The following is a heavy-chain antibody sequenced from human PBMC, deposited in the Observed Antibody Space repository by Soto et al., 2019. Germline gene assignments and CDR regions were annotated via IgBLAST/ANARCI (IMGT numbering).Heavy chain of an antibody. CDR1: GFTFDDYV. Sequence: GGSLRLSCAASGFTFDDYVMHWVRQAPGKGLEWVSGISWNSGSIGYADSVKGRFTISRDNAKNSLYLQMNSLRAEDTAVYYCAAAAGTVIDFYFDYWGQGTLVTVSS. CDR3: AAAAGTVIDFYFDY. J-gene: IGHJ4*02. CDR2: ISWNSGSI. D-gene: IGHD6-13*01. V-gene: IGHV3-9*01.